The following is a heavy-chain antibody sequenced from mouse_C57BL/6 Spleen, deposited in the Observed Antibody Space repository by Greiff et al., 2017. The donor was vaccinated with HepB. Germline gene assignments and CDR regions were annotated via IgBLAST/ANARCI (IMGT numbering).Heavy chain of an antibody. J-gene: IGHJ2*01. V-gene: IGHV1-81*01. D-gene: IGHD1-1*01. CDR3: ARDGSPYYFDY. CDR2: IYPRSGNT. CDR1: GYTFTSYG. Sequence: VQVVESGAELARPGASVKLSCKASGYTFTSYGISWVKQRTGQGLEWIGEIYPRSGNTYYNEKFKGKATLTADKSSSTAYMELRSLTSEDSAVYFCARDGSPYYFDYWGQGTTLTVSS.